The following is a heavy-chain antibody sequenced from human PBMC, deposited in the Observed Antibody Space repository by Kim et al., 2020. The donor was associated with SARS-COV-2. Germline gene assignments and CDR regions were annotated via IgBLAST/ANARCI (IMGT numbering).Heavy chain of an antibody. J-gene: IGHJ5*02. D-gene: IGHD3-22*01. V-gene: IGHV3-48*02. CDR3: AREYYYDSSGYYAHNWFDP. Sequence: GRFTISRDNAKNSLYLQMNSLRDEDTAVYYCAREYYYDSSGYYAHNWFDPWGQGTLVTVSS.